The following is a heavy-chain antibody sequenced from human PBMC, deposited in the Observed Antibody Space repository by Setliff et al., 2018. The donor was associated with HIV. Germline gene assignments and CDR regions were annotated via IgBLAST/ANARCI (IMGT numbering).Heavy chain of an antibody. CDR2: ISSSGTT. D-gene: IGHD2-21*01. CDR1: DDSFSNYD. CDR3: ARLGRAIDDGGSSLRLDF. J-gene: IGHJ4*02. V-gene: IGHV4-4*09. Sequence: SETLSLTCVVSDDSFSNYDWTWIRQSPGKALEWIGYISSSGTTNYNPSLRGRVTISMETSNTRFSLWLRSATAADTATYFCARLGRAIDDGGSSLRLDFWGQGMLVTVS.